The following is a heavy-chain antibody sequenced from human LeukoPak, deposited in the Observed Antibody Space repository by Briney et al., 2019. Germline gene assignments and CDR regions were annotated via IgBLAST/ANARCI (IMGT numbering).Heavy chain of an antibody. V-gene: IGHV3-23*01. D-gene: IGHD3-9*01. J-gene: IGHJ4*02. CDR2: ISGSGGSK. CDR1: GFAFSKYA. Sequence: GGSLRLSCAASGFAFSKYAMSWVRQAPGKGLEWVSAISGSGGSKYYADSVKGRFTISRDNSKNTLYVQMNSLRAEDPATYYCAKGTTYYDILTGYGYPYYFDYWGQGTLVTVSS. CDR3: AKGTTYYDILTGYGYPYYFDY.